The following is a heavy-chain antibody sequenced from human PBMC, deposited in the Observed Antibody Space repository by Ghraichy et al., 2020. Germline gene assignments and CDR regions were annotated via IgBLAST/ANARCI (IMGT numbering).Heavy chain of an antibody. J-gene: IGHJ6*02. D-gene: IGHD3-9*01. Sequence: GGSLRLSCAASGFTFSSYAMSWVRQAPGKGLEWVSAISGSGGSTYYADSVKGRFTISRDNSKNTLYLQMNSLRAEDTAVYYCAKDQNYDIFGYYYGMDVWGQGTTVTVSS. CDR3: AKDQNYDIFGYYYGMDV. CDR1: GFTFSSYA. V-gene: IGHV3-23*01. CDR2: ISGSGGST.